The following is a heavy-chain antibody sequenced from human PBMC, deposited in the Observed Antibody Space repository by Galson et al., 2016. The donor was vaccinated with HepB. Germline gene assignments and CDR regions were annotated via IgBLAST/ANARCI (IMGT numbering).Heavy chain of an antibody. CDR3: AREFWGSADY. D-gene: IGHD7-27*01. J-gene: IGHJ4*02. V-gene: IGHV3-48*03. CDR2: ISSSGDRK. Sequence: SLRLSCAASGFTFSTFEMSWVRQSPGKGLQWIAYISSSGDRKQCADSVKGRFTISRDNAKDSLHLQMNSLRVEDTAVYYCAREFWGSADYWGQGALVTVSS. CDR1: GFTFSTFE.